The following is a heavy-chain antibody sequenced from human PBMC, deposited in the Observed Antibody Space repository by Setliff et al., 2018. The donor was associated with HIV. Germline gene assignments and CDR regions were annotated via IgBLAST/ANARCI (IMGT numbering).Heavy chain of an antibody. Sequence: ASVKVSCKASGYNFVGYGINWLRQAPGQGLEWMGWINTYNGNTKYGQKFQGSVTMTTDTSTSTVYMELRNLRSDDTAVYFCARGGPARVALLYWFDPWGQGTLVTV. D-gene: IGHD2-21*01. J-gene: IGHJ5*02. CDR1: GYNFVGYG. CDR3: ARGGPARVALLYWFDP. CDR2: INTYNGNT. V-gene: IGHV1-18*01.